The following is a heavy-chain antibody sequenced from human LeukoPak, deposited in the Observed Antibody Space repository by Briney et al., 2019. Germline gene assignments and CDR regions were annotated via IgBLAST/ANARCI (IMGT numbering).Heavy chain of an antibody. J-gene: IGHJ5*02. CDR3: ARPVSTMVRGERGNWFDP. D-gene: IGHD3-10*01. V-gene: IGHV1-3*01. Sequence: ASVKVSCKASGYTFTSYARHWVRQAPGQRLEWMGWINAGNGNTKYSQKFQGRVTITRDTSASTAYMELSSLRSEDTAVYYCARPVSTMVRGERGNWFDPWGQGTLVTVSS. CDR2: INAGNGNT. CDR1: GYTFTSYA.